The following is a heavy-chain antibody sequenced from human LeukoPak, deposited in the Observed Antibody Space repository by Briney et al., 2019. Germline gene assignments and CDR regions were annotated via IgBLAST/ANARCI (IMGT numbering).Heavy chain of an antibody. Sequence: GGSLRLSCAASGFTFSDYGMHWVRQAPCKGLQWVSVISYDGNTKYYADSVKCRFTISRDNSKNTLYLQMNSLRPEDTAVYHCAKSGCGYPNCYLNSWGRGTLVTVSS. V-gene: IGHV3-30*18. CDR3: AKSGCGYPNCYLNS. D-gene: IGHD2-2*01. J-gene: IGHJ4*02. CDR2: ISYDGNTK. CDR1: GFTFSDYG.